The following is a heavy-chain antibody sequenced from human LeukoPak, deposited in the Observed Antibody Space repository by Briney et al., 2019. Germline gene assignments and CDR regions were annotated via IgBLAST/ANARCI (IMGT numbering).Heavy chain of an antibody. V-gene: IGHV1-69*02. CDR1: GGTFSSYT. CDR2: IIPILGIA. Sequence: GASVKVSCKASGGTFSSYTISWVRQAPGQGLEWMGRIIPILGIANYAQKFQSRVTITADKSMSTAYMELSSLRSEDTAVYYCARHVGVPEAGDGIDIWGQGTTVAVSS. D-gene: IGHD2-2*01. J-gene: IGHJ3*02. CDR3: ARHVGVPEAGDGIDI.